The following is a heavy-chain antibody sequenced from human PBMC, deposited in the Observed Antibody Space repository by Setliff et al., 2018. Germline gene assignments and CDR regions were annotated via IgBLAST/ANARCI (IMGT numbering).Heavy chain of an antibody. CDR3: LRIRLVPHGHS. Sequence: PSETLSLTCTVSGGSISTYYWSWIRQTPVKGLEWIGYVYYSGTTNYNPLFKSRVTISVDRPKNHFSLRLSSVTAADTAVYYCLRIRLVPHGHSWGQGTLVTVSS. J-gene: IGHJ4*02. D-gene: IGHD2-15*01. CDR1: GGSISTYY. V-gene: IGHV4-59*08. CDR2: VYYSGTT.